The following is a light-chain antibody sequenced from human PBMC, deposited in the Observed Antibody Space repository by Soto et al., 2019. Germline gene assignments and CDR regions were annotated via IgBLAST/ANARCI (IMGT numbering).Light chain of an antibody. CDR1: SSDVGGYNY. Sequence: QSALTQPPSASGSPGQSVTISCTGTSSDVGGYNYVSWYQQHPGKAPKLMIYEVSKRHSGVPDRFSGSKSGNTASLTVSGLQAEDEADYYCSSYAGSKPVFGGETKLTVL. J-gene: IGLJ2*01. V-gene: IGLV2-8*01. CDR2: EVS. CDR3: SSYAGSKPV.